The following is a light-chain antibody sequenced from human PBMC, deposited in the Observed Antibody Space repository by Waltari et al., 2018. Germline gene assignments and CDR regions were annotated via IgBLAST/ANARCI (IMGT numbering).Light chain of an antibody. CDR3: QHRSNWPLN. J-gene: IGKJ4*01. V-gene: IGKV3-11*01. CDR1: HNVGNY. Sequence: EIVLTQSPATLSLSPGEGATRPYRASHNVGNYLAWYQQKPGQAPRLLIDDTSNRATGIPARFSGSGSGTDFTLTISGLEPEDFAVYYCQHRSNWPLNFGGGTKVEIK. CDR2: DTS.